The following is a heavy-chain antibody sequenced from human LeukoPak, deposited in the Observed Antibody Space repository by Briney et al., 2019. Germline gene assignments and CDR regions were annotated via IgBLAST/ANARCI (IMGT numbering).Heavy chain of an antibody. CDR2: ISFDGSNE. CDR1: GFTFSSYA. CDR3: TRGRVVVTAQFRAGIDF. D-gene: IGHD2-21*02. V-gene: IGHV3-30*04. Sequence: GGSLRLSCAASGFTFSSYAMHWVRQAPGKGLEWVAVISFDGSNEYYADSVKGRFTISRDNSKNTLYLQVSSLRPEDTAVYYCTRGRVVVTAQFRAGIDFWGQGNLVTASS. J-gene: IGHJ4*02.